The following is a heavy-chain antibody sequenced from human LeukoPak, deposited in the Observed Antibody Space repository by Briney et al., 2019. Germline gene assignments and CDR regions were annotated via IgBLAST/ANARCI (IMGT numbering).Heavy chain of an antibody. J-gene: IGHJ6*02. CDR2: INGDGSST. CDR3: ARDLGGLRRGLVV. D-gene: IGHD1-26*01. Sequence: GGSLRLSCAASGFTFGSHEMHWVRQAPGKGLVWVSRINGDGSSTTYAESVKGRFTISRDNAKNTLYLQMNSLRADDTAVYYCARDLGGLRRGLVVWGQGTTVTVSS. V-gene: IGHV3-74*01. CDR1: GFTFGSHE.